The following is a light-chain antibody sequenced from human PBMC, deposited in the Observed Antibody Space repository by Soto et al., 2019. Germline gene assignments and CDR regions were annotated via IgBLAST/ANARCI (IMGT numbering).Light chain of an antibody. J-gene: IGKJ1*01. CDR3: QQYYITPSWT. V-gene: IGKV4-1*01. CDR1: QSVLFSSNNKNY. Sequence: DIVMTQSPDSLAVSLGERATINCKTSQSVLFSSNNKNYLAWYQQKPGQPPKLLIYWASTRESGVPDRFSGSGSGTDFTLTISSLQAEDVAVHHCQQYYITPSWTFGQGTKVEIK. CDR2: WAS.